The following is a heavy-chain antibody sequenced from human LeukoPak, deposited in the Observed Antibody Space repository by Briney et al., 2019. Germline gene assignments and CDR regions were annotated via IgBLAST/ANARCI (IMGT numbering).Heavy chain of an antibody. V-gene: IGHV1-69*13. CDR3: ASPHYYDSSGYNFDI. Sequence: GASVKVSCKASGYTFTGYYMHWVRQAPGQGLEWMGGIIPIFGTAKYAQKFQGRVTITADESTSTAYMELSSLRSEDTAMYFCASPHYYDSSGYNFDIWGQGTMVTVSS. CDR2: IIPIFGTA. J-gene: IGHJ3*02. CDR1: GYTFTGYY. D-gene: IGHD3-22*01.